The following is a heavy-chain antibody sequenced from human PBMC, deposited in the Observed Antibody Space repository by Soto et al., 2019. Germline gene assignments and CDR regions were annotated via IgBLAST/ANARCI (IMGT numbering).Heavy chain of an antibody. CDR2: ISDTGVST. V-gene: IGHV3-23*01. D-gene: IGHD3-22*01. J-gene: IGHJ4*02. Sequence: EVQLLESGGGLVQPGGSLRLSCAASGFTFSRYAMSWVRQAPGKGLEWVSAISDTGVSTYYADSVKGRFTISRDNSKNTLYLQMNSLRAEDTAVYYCAKDTLIVVALFDYWGQGTLVTVSS. CDR3: AKDTLIVVALFDY. CDR1: GFTFSRYA.